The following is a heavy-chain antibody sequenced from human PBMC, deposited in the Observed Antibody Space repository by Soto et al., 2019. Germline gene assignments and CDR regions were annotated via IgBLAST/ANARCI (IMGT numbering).Heavy chain of an antibody. J-gene: IGHJ4*02. CDR1: GGTFSSYA. Sequence: QVQLVQSGAEVKKPGSSVKVSCKASGGTFSSYAISWVRQAPGHGLEWMGGIIPIFGTANYAQKFQGRVTITADKSTSTSYMERSSLRSEDTAVYYCARGEGPEYSSSWGPLGYWGQGTMVTVSS. D-gene: IGHD6-13*01. CDR3: ARGEGPEYSSSWGPLGY. V-gene: IGHV1-69*06. CDR2: IIPIFGTA.